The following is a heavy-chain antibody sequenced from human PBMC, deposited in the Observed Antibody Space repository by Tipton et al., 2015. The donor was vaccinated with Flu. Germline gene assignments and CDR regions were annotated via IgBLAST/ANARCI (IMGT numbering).Heavy chain of an antibody. CDR1: SVSISSGGYY. CDR2: ISYSGNT. CDR3: ARARGYCSGGHCYSYYFDY. Sequence: LRLSCKVSSVSISSGGYYWSWIRQHPGKDLEWIGFISYSGNTYYNPSLKGLGTISVDTSKNQFSLKLSPVTAADTAVYYCARARGYCSGGHCYSYYFDYWGQGTLVTVSS. V-gene: IGHV4-31*01. D-gene: IGHD2-15*01. J-gene: IGHJ4*02.